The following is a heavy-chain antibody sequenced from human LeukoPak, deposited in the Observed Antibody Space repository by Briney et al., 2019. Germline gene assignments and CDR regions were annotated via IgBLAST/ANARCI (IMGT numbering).Heavy chain of an antibody. CDR1: GYTFTSYY. Sequence: GASVKVSCKASGYTFTSYYMHWVRQAPGQGLEWMGGIIPIFGTANYAQKFQGRVTITADESTSTAYMELSSLRSEDTAVYYCAASYSSGYYGIDYWGQGTLVTVSS. CDR2: IIPIFGTA. J-gene: IGHJ4*02. D-gene: IGHD3-22*01. V-gene: IGHV1-69*13. CDR3: AASYSSGYYGIDY.